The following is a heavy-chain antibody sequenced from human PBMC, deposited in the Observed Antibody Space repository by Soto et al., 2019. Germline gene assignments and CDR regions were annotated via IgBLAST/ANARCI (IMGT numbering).Heavy chain of an antibody. CDR3: VVSRGWWAFRY. V-gene: IGHV1-3*01. CDR2: INVINGNA. J-gene: IGHJ4*02. Sequence: APLKVSCKASGYTFTSYDMHWVRQAPGQRLEWMGRINVINGNAYYSQRFQGRATFTRDTSASTGYMELSSLISGDTAVYYCVVSRGWWAFRYWGQGSVVPVSS. D-gene: IGHD6-19*01. CDR1: GYTFTSYD.